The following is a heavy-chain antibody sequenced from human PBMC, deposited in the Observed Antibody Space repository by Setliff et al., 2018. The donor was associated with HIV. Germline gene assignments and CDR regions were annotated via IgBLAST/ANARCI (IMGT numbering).Heavy chain of an antibody. J-gene: IGHJ4*02. V-gene: IGHV4-34*01. CDR1: GRSFSGYY. Sequence: SETLSLTCAVHGRSFSGYYLSWIRQPPGTGMEWIGEINHSGSTNYNPPLKSGVTISLDTSKNQFSLKLSSVTAADKTVYYCARGSVASDGSWGYFDYWGQGTLVTVSS. D-gene: IGHD1-26*01. CDR3: ARGSVASDGSWGYFDY. CDR2: INHSGST.